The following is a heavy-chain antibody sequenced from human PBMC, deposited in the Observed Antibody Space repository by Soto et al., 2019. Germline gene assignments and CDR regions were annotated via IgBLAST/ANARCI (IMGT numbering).Heavy chain of an antibody. D-gene: IGHD3-10*01. V-gene: IGHV1-69*01. J-gene: IGHJ5*02. CDR2: IIPIFGTA. Sequence: QVQLVQSVAEVKKPGSSVKVSCKASGGTFSSYAISWVRQAPGQGLEWMGGIIPIFGTANYAQKFQGRVTITADESPSTAYMELSSLRSEDTAVYYCARYTVRGVTPNWFDPWGQGTLVTVSS. CDR3: ARYTVRGVTPNWFDP. CDR1: GGTFSSYA.